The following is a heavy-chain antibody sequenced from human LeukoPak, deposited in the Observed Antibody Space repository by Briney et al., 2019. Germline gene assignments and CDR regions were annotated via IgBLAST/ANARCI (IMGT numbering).Heavy chain of an antibody. Sequence: SVRVSCKASGGSFSSYAITWVRQAPGQGLDWMGGIIPIFGTSNYAQKFQGRVTITADESTSTAYMELSSLRSEDTAVYYCARGPSLYGDYTYFDNWGQGTLVTVSS. V-gene: IGHV1-69*13. D-gene: IGHD4-17*01. CDR2: IIPIFGTS. CDR1: GGSFSSYA. J-gene: IGHJ4*02. CDR3: ARGPSLYGDYTYFDN.